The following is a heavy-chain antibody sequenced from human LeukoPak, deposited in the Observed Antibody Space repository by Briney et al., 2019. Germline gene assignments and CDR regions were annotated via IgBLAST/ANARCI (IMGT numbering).Heavy chain of an antibody. CDR2: ISSSGSTI. CDR3: ASPYYYDSLGAFDI. V-gene: IGHV3-11*01. CDR1: GFTLSDYY. D-gene: IGHD3-22*01. Sequence: GGSLRLSCAASGFTLSDYYMSWIRQAPGKGLEWVSYISSSGSTIYYADSVKGRFTISRDNAKNSLYLQMNSLRAEDTAVYYCASPYYYDSLGAFDIWGQGTMVTVSS. J-gene: IGHJ3*02.